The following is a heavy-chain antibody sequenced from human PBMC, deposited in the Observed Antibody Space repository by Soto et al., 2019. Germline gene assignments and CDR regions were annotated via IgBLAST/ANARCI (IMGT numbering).Heavy chain of an antibody. J-gene: IGHJ4*02. CDR1: GFTFSSYA. CDR3: AKFGDEILTGYIPAVDY. D-gene: IGHD3-9*01. CDR2: ISGSGGST. Sequence: EVQLLESGGGLVQPGGSLRLSCAASGFTFSSYAMSWVRQAPGKGLEWVSAISGSGGSTYYADSVKGRFTISRDNSKNTRYLQKNSLRAEDTAVYYCAKFGDEILTGYIPAVDYWGQGTLVTVSS. V-gene: IGHV3-23*01.